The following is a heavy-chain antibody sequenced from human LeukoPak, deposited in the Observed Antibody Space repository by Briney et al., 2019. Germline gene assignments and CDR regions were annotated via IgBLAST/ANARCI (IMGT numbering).Heavy chain of an antibody. J-gene: IGHJ3*02. V-gene: IGHV1-24*01. CDR1: GHTLTEIS. CDR2: VDPEDGET. D-gene: IGHD3-22*01. Sequence: ASVKVSCKASGHTLTEISMHWVRQAPGKGFEWMGGVDPEDGETIYAQKFQGRVTMTDDPSTDTAYMELSSLRSEDTAVYYCVIHFDSSGPDALDIWGQGTMVTVSS. CDR3: VIHFDSSGPDALDI.